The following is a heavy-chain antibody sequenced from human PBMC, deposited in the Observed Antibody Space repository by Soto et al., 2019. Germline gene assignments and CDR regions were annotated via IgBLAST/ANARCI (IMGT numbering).Heavy chain of an antibody. V-gene: IGHV3-23*01. CDR2: ISVSGGIT. Sequence: GGSLRLSCAASGFTFSSYAMSWVRRAPGKGLEGGAAISVSGGITDYADSVKGRFTISRDNSKNTLYLHINSLRVEDTAVYYGANDPYCSSTSCYKGGWLASWGQGTLVTVSS. CDR3: ANDPYCSSTSCYKGGWLAS. J-gene: IGHJ5*01. D-gene: IGHD2-2*01. CDR1: GFTFSSYA.